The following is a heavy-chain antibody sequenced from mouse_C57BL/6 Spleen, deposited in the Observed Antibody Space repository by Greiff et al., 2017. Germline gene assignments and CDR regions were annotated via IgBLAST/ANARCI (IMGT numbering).Heavy chain of an antibody. V-gene: IGHV7-3*01. Sequence: EVQGVESGGGLVQPGGSLSLSCAASGFTFTDYYMSWVRQPPGKALEWLGFIRNKANGYTTEYSASVKGRFTISRDNYQRILYLQMNALRAEDSATYYCARYRLGHYAMDYWGQGTSVTVSS. J-gene: IGHJ4*01. D-gene: IGHD4-1*01. CDR3: ARYRLGHYAMDY. CDR2: IRNKANGYTT. CDR1: GFTFTDYY.